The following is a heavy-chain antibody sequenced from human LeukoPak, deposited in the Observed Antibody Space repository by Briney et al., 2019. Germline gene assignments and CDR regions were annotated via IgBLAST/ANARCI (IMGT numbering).Heavy chain of an antibody. D-gene: IGHD6-19*01. V-gene: IGHV4-61*02. CDR1: GGSIISGTYY. Sequence: SQTLSLTCTVSGGSIISGTYYWSWIRQRAGKGLEWIGRIYTSGSTNYNPSLRSRVTISVDTSKNQFSLNLSSVTAADTAVYYCARGGLAVAAAWFDPCGQGTLVTVSS. CDR3: ARGGLAVAAAWFDP. J-gene: IGHJ5*02. CDR2: IYTSGST.